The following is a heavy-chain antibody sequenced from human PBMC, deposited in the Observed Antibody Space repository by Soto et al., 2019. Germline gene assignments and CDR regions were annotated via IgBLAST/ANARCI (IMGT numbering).Heavy chain of an antibody. CDR1: GYTFTSYD. CDR3: ARSGQVGNWFDP. CDR2: MNPNSGNT. D-gene: IGHD3-3*01. Sequence: QVQLVQSGAEVKKPGASVKVSCKASGYTFTSYDINWVRQATGQGLEWMGWMNPNSGNTGYAQKFQGRVTMTRNTSISTTYMERRGLRSEDPAVYYCARSGQVGNWFDPWGQGTLVTVSS. V-gene: IGHV1-8*01. J-gene: IGHJ5*02.